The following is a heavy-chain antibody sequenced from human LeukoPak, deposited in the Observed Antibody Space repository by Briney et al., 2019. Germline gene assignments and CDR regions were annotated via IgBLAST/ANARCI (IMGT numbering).Heavy chain of an antibody. D-gene: IGHD4-17*01. CDR2: INHSGST. Sequence: SETLSLTCAVYGGSFSGYYWSWIRQPPGKGLELIGEINHSGSTNYNPSLKSRVTISVDTSKNQFSLKLSSVTAADTAVYYCARVDGDYFDYWGQGTLVTVSS. CDR1: GGSFSGYY. V-gene: IGHV4-34*01. CDR3: ARVDGDYFDY. J-gene: IGHJ4*02.